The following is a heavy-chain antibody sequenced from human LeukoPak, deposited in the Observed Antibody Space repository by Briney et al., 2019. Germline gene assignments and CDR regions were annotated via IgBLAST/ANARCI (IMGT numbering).Heavy chain of an antibody. CDR3: ATTGSGSYYDY. J-gene: IGHJ4*02. CDR1: GFTFSSYS. CDR2: ISSSSSYI. V-gene: IGHV3-21*01. D-gene: IGHD1-26*01. Sequence: GGSLRPSCAASGFTFSSYSMNWVRQAPGKGLEWVSSISSSSSYIYYADSVKGRFTISRDNAKNTLYLQMNSLRAEDTAVYYCATTGSGSYYDYWGQGTLVTVSS.